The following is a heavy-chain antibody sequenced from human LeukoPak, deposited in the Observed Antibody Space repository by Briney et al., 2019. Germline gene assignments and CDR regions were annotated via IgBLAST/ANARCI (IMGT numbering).Heavy chain of an antibody. J-gene: IGHJ5*02. CDR1: GFTFSSYA. V-gene: IGHV3-23*01. Sequence: GGSLRLSCAASGFTFSSYAMSWVRQAPGKGLEWVSAISGSGGSTYYADSVKGRFTISRDNSKNTLYLQMNSLRAADTAVYYCARGHESIRTFGEIIKSRTRWFDPWGQGTLVTVSS. CDR3: ARGHESIRTFGEIIKSRTRWFDP. D-gene: IGHD3-3*01. CDR2: ISGSGGST.